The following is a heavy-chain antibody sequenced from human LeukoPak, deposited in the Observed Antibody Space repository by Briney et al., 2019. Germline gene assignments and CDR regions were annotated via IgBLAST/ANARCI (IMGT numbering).Heavy chain of an antibody. D-gene: IGHD2-15*01. CDR2: INHSGST. CDR3: ARYCSGGRCYEGTESFDY. V-gene: IGHV4-34*01. CDR1: GGSFSGYY. Sequence: PSETLSLTCAVYGGSFSGYYWSWIRQPPGKGLEWIGEINHSGSTNYNPSLKSRVTISVDTSKNQFSLKLSSVTAADTALYYCARYCSGGRCYEGTESFDYWGQGTLVTVSS. J-gene: IGHJ4*02.